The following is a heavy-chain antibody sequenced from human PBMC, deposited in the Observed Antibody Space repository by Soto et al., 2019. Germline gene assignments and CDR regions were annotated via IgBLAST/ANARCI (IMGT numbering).Heavy chain of an antibody. Sequence: GGSLRLSCAASGFTFSSYAMHWVRQAPGKGLEWVAVISYDGSNKYYADSVKGRFTISRDNSKNTLDLQMNSLRAEDTAVYYCARDRERVGAAHSKYYYYGMDVWGQGTTVTVSS. CDR1: GFTFSSYA. D-gene: IGHD1-1*01. CDR2: ISYDGSNK. J-gene: IGHJ6*02. V-gene: IGHV3-30-3*01. CDR3: ARDRERVGAAHSKYYYYGMDV.